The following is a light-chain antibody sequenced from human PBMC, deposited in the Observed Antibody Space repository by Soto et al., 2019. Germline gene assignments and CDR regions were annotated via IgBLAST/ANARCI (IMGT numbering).Light chain of an antibody. V-gene: IGKV4-1*01. CDR1: PSVLYSSNNKNY. CDR3: QQYYSTPKT. J-gene: IGKJ1*01. CDR2: WAS. Sequence: DIVMTQSPDSLAVSLGERATINCKSSPSVLYSSNNKNYLAWYQQKPGQPPKLLIYWASTRASGVPDRFSGSGSGTEFTLTISSLQAEDVAVYYCQQYYSTPKTFGQGTKVEIK.